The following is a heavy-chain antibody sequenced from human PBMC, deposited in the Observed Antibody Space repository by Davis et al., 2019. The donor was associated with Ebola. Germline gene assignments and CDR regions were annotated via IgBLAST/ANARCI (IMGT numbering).Heavy chain of an antibody. CDR3: AREYGGNFDY. CDR1: GGSVSSDNYY. J-gene: IGHJ4*02. D-gene: IGHD4-23*01. V-gene: IGHV4-61*01. CDR2: IYYSGST. Sequence: MPSETLSLTCTVSGGSVSSDNYYWSWIRQPPGKGLEWIGNIYYSGSTNYNSSLKSRVTISVDTSKNQFSLKLSSATAADTAVYYCAREYGGNFDYWGQGTLVTVSS.